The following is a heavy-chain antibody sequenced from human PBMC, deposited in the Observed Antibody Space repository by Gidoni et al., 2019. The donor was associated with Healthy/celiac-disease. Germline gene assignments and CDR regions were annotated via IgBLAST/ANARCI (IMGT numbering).Heavy chain of an antibody. Sequence: QLQLQESGPGLVKPSETLSLTCTVSGGSISSSSYYWGWIRTPPGKGLEWIGSIYYSGSTSYNPSLKSRVTISVDTSKNQFSLKLSSVTAADTAVYYCARRSVNWLRFLEWFEAPYGMDVWGQGTTVTVSS. J-gene: IGHJ6*02. CDR2: IYYSGST. D-gene: IGHD3-3*01. CDR1: GGSISSSSYY. V-gene: IGHV4-39*01. CDR3: ARRSVNWLRFLEWFEAPYGMDV.